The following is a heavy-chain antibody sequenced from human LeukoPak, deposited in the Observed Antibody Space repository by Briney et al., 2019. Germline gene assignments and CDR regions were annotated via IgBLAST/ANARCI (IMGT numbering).Heavy chain of an antibody. J-gene: IGHJ5*02. D-gene: IGHD3-16*01. CDR1: GFRFSDFT. V-gene: IGHV3-23*01. CDR2: IGGRGGST. Sequence: GGSLSLSCAASGFRFSDFTMTWVRHAPGKGPEWVSVIGGRGGSTYYADSLGGRFIISRDNSKDMVYLQMNSLKVEDTATYYCGKEGGAWGQGTKVTVSS. CDR3: GKEGGA.